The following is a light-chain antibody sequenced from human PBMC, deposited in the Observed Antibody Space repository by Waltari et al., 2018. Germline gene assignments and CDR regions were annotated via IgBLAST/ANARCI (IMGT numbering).Light chain of an antibody. Sequence: QSVLTQPPSSSGTPGQRVPISCSGSNSNIGTNTVNWYQQFPGTAPKLLIYTNDQRPSGVPDRFSGSKSGTSASLAISGLQADDEAHYYCAAWDDNLNARVFGGGTMLTVL. CDR1: NSNIGTNT. J-gene: IGLJ3*02. V-gene: IGLV1-44*01. CDR2: TND. CDR3: AAWDDNLNARV.